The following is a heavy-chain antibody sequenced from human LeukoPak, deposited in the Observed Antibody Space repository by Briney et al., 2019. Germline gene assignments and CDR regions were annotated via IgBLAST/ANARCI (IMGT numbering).Heavy chain of an antibody. Sequence: AGGSLRLSCAASGFTVSSYAMSWVRQAPGKGPEWVSLVYSDGVTRYADSVQGRFTISRDNSKNTLYLQMNNLRVGDTAVYHCVRDRAEGRAWVEFDPWGQGILVTVSS. CDR3: VRDRAEGRAWVEFDP. CDR1: GFTVSSYA. CDR2: VYSDGVT. V-gene: IGHV3-66*02. J-gene: IGHJ5*02.